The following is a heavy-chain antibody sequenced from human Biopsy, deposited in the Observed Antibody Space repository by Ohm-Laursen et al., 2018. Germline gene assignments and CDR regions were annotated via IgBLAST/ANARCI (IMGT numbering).Heavy chain of an antibody. J-gene: IGHJ4*02. CDR1: GFTFSDYW. CDR2: IKQDGNEK. Sequence: SLRLSCSASGFTFSDYWMGWVRQAPGKGLEWVANIKQDGNEKYYVDSVIGRFTISRDNGKNSLYLQMNSLRAEDTAVYYCARARGSGRLRYHFDYWGQGTLVTVSS. CDR3: ARARGSGRLRYHFDY. V-gene: IGHV3-7*01. D-gene: IGHD1-26*01.